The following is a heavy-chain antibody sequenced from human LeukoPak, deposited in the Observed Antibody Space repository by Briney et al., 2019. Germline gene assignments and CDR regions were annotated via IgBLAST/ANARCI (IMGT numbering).Heavy chain of an antibody. Sequence: PGGSLRLSCTVSGFTFSSYWMSWVRQAPGKGLEWVANIKQDGGERFYVVSVKGRFTISRDNAKNSLYLQMNSLRVEDTAVYYCAREDHSNYNYWGQGTLVTVSS. CDR1: GFTFSSYW. CDR2: IKQDGGER. V-gene: IGHV3-7*01. J-gene: IGHJ4*02. CDR3: AREDHSNYNY. D-gene: IGHD4-11*01.